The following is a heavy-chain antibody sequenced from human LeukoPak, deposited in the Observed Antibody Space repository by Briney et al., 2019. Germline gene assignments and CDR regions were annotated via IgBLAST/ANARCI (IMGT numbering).Heavy chain of an antibody. D-gene: IGHD5-18*01. V-gene: IGHV3-30-3*01. J-gene: IGHJ3*02. CDR2: ISHDGSNK. CDR1: GFTFSNYA. CDR3: ARGREGYSYDDAFDI. Sequence: AGGSLRLSCAASGFTFSNYAMYWVRQAPGKGLEWVALISHDGSNKDYADSVKGRFTISRDNSKNTLYLQMNSLRAEDTAVYYCARGREGYSYDDAFDIWGQGTMVTDSS.